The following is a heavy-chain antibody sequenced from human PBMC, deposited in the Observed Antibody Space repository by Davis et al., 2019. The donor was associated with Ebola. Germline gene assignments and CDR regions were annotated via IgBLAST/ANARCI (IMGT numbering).Heavy chain of an antibody. D-gene: IGHD4-17*01. CDR3: TNTVTTVNY. V-gene: IGHV3-73*01. CDR2: IRSKANSYAT. J-gene: IGHJ4*02. CDR1: GFTFSGSA. Sequence: PGGSLRLSCPASGFTFSGSAMHWVRQASGKGLEWVGRIRSKANSYATEYAASVEGRFTISRDDSKNTAYLQMNSLKTEDTAVYYCTNTVTTVNYWGKGTLVTVSS.